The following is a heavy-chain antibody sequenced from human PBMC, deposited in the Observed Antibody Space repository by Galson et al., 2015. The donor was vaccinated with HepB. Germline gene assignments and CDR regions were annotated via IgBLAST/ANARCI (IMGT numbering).Heavy chain of an antibody. V-gene: IGHV3-49*04. CDR1: GFTFGDYA. CDR3: TRVFRPKDSSSSNIFDY. J-gene: IGHJ4*02. CDR2: IRSKAYGGTT. Sequence: SLRLSCAASGFTFGDYAMSWVRQAPGKGLEWVGFIRSKAYGGTTEYAASVKGRFTISRDDSKSIAYLQMNSLKTEDTAVYYCTRVFRPKDSSSSNIFDYWGQGTLVTVSS. D-gene: IGHD6-13*01.